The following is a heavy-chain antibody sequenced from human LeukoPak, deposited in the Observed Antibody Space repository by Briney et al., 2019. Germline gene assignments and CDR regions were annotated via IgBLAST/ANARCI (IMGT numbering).Heavy chain of an antibody. CDR1: GYTFTGYY. D-gene: IGHD4-23*01. J-gene: IGHJ4*02. CDR2: INPYSGGT. CDR3: AREKGFHRSLFFGGNDY. Sequence: GASVKVSCKASGYTFTGYYMHWVRQAPGQGLEWMGWINPYSGGTKYAQKFQGRVTMTSDTSITTVYMQLSRLRSDDTAVFYCAREKGFHRSLFFGGNDYWGQGTLVTVPS. V-gene: IGHV1-2*02.